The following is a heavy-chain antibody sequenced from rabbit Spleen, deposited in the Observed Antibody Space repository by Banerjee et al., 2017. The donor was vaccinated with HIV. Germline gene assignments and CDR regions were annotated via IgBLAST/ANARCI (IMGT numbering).Heavy chain of an antibody. CDR1: GFSFSGGYV. V-gene: IGHV1S45*01. CDR2: IWTGSTSIT. CDR3: ARDPNYASGHYIYSF. Sequence: QEQLVESGGDLVKPEGSLTLTCTASGFSFSGGYVMCWVRQATGKGLEWIGTIWTGSTSITWYANWALGRFTISKTSSTTVTLQLNSLTAADTATYFCARDPNYASGHYIYSFWGQGTLVTVS. J-gene: IGHJ4*01. D-gene: IGHD1-1*01.